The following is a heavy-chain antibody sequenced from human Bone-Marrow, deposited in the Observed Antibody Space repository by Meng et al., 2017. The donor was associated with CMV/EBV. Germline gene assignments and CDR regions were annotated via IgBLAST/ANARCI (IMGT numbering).Heavy chain of an antibody. CDR1: GFTFSVFN. Sequence: GESLKISCAASGFTFSVFNMNWIRQAPGKGLEWVSSISPTSTYIHYADSVKGRFTISRDNAQNSLYLQMNSLRAGDTAVYYCATTTEPRNYWGQGTLVTVSS. D-gene: IGHD1-14*01. CDR2: ISPTSTYI. V-gene: IGHV3-21*01. J-gene: IGHJ4*02. CDR3: ATTTEPRNY.